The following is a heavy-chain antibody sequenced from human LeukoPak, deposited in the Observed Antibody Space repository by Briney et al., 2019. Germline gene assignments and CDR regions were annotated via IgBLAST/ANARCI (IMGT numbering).Heavy chain of an antibody. CDR3: TIAAAAFLLLDH. V-gene: IGHV1-69*16. D-gene: IGHD6-25*01. J-gene: IGHJ4*02. CDR2: INPIIGTP. Sequence: SSVKVSCKTSGGTFSSFTISWVRQAPGQGLKWMGRINPIIGTPIYTQKFQGRVTITTDESTSTVYMELSSLRSDDTAVYYCTIAAAAFLLLDHWGQGTLVTVSS. CDR1: GGTFSSFT.